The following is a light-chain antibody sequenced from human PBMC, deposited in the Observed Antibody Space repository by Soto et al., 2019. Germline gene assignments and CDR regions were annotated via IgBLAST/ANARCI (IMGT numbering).Light chain of an antibody. J-gene: IGLJ1*01. CDR3: AAWDDSLSCYV. V-gene: IGLV1-47*02. Sequence: QSVLTQPPSASGTPGQRVTISCSGSSSNIGSNYVYWYQQLPGTAPKLLIYSNNQRPSGVPDRFSGSKSGTSASLAISGLRSEDEADYYCAAWDDSLSCYVFGPGTKLTVL. CDR1: SSNIGSNY. CDR2: SNN.